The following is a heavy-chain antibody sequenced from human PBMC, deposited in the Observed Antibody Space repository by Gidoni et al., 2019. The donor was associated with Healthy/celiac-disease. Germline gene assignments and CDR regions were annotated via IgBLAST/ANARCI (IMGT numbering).Heavy chain of an antibody. J-gene: IGHJ5*02. CDR2: IYYSGST. CDR1: GGSISSYY. CDR3: ARGSRSMVWFDP. Sequence: QVQLQESGPGLVKPSETLSLTCTLPGGSISSYYSSWIRQPPGKGLEWIGYIYYSGSTNYNPSLKSRVTISVDTSKNQFSLKLSSVTAADTAVYYCARGSRSMVWFDPWGQGTLVTVSS. D-gene: IGHD2-8*01. V-gene: IGHV4-59*01.